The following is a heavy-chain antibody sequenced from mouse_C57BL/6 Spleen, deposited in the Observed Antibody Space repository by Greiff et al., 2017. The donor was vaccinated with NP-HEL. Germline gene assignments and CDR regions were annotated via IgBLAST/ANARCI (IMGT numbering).Heavy chain of an antibody. D-gene: IGHD2-5*01. CDR2: IYPGDGDT. V-gene: IGHV1-82*01. J-gene: IGHJ3*01. CDR1: GYAFSSSW. Sequence: VQLQESGPELVKPGASVKISCKASGYAFSSSWMNWVKQRPGKGLEWIGRIYPGDGDTNYYGPFMGKATLTADNSSSTTYMQLSSLTSEDSAVYFCASYSNYVGFADRGKGTLVTVSA. CDR3: ASYSNYVGFAD.